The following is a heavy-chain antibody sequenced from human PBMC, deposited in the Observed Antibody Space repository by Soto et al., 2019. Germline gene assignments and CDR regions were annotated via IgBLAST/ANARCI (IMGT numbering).Heavy chain of an antibody. Sequence: QVQLVESGGGVVQPGRSLRLSCAASGFTFSSYAMHWVRQAPGKGLEWVAVISYDGSNKYYADSVKGRFTISRDNSKNPLDLQMNSLRAEDTAVYYCARSESHDAFDIWGQGTMVTVSS. CDR1: GFTFSSYA. CDR3: ARSESHDAFDI. CDR2: ISYDGSNK. V-gene: IGHV3-30-3*01. J-gene: IGHJ3*02.